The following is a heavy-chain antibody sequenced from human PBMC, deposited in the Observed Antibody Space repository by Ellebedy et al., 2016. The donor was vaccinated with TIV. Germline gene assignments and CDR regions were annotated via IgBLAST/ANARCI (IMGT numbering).Heavy chain of an antibody. D-gene: IGHD1-14*01. V-gene: IGHV4-30-4*01. CDR2: IYYSGST. J-gene: IGHJ4*02. CDR3: VRHIGHTEPGC. Sequence: MPSETLSLTCTVSGGSISSGDYYWSWIRQPPGKGLEWIGYIYYSGSTYYNPSLKSRVTISVDTSKNQFSLKLSSVTAADTAVYYCVRHIGHTEPGCWGQGTLVSVSS. CDR1: GGSISSGDYY.